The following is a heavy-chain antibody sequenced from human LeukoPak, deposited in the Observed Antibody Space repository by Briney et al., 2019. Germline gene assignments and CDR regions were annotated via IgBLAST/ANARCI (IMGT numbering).Heavy chain of an antibody. CDR1: GGSISSGGYY. D-gene: IGHD6-6*01. Sequence: PSETLSLTCTVSGGSISSGGYYWSWIRQPPGKGLEWIGYIYHSGSTYYNPSLKSRVTISVDRSKNQFSLKLSSVTAADTAVYYCAREGVPFGGIAARPRGGFDYWGQGTLVTVSS. CDR3: AREGVPFGGIAARPRGGFDY. V-gene: IGHV4-30-2*01. CDR2: IYHSGST. J-gene: IGHJ4*02.